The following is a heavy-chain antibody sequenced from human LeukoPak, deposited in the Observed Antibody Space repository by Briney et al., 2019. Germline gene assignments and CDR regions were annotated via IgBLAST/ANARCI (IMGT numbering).Heavy chain of an antibody. V-gene: IGHV3-30*18. D-gene: IGHD3-10*01. CDR2: ISYDGSNK. CDR1: GFTFSSYG. J-gene: IGHJ4*02. CDR3: AEDLTDLPYYYGSGSSPFDY. Sequence: GGSLRLSCAASGFTFSSYGMHWVRQAPGKGLEWVAVISYDGSNKYYADSVKGRFTISRDNSKNTLYLQMNSLRAEDTAVYYCAEDLTDLPYYYGSGSSPFDYWGQGTLVTVSS.